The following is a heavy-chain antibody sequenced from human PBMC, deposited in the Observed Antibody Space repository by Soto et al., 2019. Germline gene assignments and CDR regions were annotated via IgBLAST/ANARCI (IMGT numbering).Heavy chain of an antibody. V-gene: IGHV1-2*04. CDR1: GYTFTDYY. D-gene: IGHD6-13*01. J-gene: IGHJ5*02. CDR3: ARGSSTWRSEYNWFDP. Sequence: ASVKVSCKASGYTFTDYYIPWVRQAPGQGLEWMGWINPNTGGTNHAQKFQAWLTMTRDTSNSTAYMDLSRLRSDDTAIYYCARGSSTWRSEYNWFDPWGQGSQLTVSS. CDR2: INPNTGGT.